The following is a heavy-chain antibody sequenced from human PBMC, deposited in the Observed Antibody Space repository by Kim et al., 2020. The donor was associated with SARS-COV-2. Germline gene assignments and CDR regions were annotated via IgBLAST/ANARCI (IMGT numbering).Heavy chain of an antibody. CDR3: ARDGGITRGIDV. Sequence: ASVKVSCKASGYTFTSQGINWVRQAPGQGPEWMGWISPLNGKTKFAQKFQGRVVMTRETSTTTVEMELRSLTSDDPAVNYCARDGGITRGIDVWGRGTPV. V-gene: IGHV1-18*01. CDR1: GYTFTSQG. D-gene: IGHD1-7*01. CDR2: ISPLNGKT. J-gene: IGHJ6*01.